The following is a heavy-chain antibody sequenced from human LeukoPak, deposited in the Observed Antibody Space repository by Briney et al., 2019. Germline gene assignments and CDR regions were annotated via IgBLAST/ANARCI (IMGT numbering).Heavy chain of an antibody. CDR2: INHSGST. CDR1: GGSFSGYY. CDR3: ASDIAAAGSSEDI. J-gene: IGHJ3*02. V-gene: IGHV4-34*01. Sequence: SETLSLTCAVYGGSFSGYYWSWIRQPPGKGLEWIGEINHSGSTNYNPSLKSRVTISVDTSKNQFSLKLSSVTAADTAAYYCASDIAAAGSSEDIWGQGTMVTVSS. D-gene: IGHD6-13*01.